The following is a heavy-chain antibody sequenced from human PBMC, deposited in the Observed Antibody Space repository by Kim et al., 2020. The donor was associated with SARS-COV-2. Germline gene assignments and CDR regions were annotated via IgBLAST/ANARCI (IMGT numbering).Heavy chain of an antibody. CDR1: GGSFSGYH. D-gene: IGHD3-10*02. CDR3: ARGVPGS. Sequence: SETLSLTCAVYGGSFSGYHWSWIRQSPGKGLEWIGQINNSGSTNYNPSLKSRVTISVDTSKNQFSLQLTSVTAADTAVYYCARGVPGSGGQGTLVTVS. CDR2: INNSGST. V-gene: IGHV4-34*01. J-gene: IGHJ4*02.